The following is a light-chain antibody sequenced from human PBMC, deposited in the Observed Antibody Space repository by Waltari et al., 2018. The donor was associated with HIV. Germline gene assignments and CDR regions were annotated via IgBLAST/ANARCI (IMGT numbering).Light chain of an antibody. J-gene: IGLJ3*02. Sequence: QSVLTQPPSASGTPGQRVTISCSGSSSNIGSNTVNWYQQLPGTAPKLLIYSNNQRPSGVPARFSGCKSGTSASLAISGLQSEDEADYYCAAWDDSLAWVFGGVTKLTVL. V-gene: IGLV1-44*01. CDR3: AAWDDSLAWV. CDR2: SNN. CDR1: SSNIGSNT.